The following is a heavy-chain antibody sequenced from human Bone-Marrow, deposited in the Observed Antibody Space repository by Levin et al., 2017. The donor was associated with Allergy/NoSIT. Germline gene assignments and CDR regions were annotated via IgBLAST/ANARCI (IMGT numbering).Heavy chain of an antibody. D-gene: IGHD3-16*02. CDR2: ISSNGHNT. Sequence: PGGSLRLSCSASGFTFSSYAMYWVRQAPGKGLEHVSGISSNGHNTYYADSLKGRLTISRDNSKNTLYLQMSSLRVEDTAVYYCVKEKDYDYIWGSYHYPFDYWGQGSLVTVSS. CDR1: GFTFSSYA. CDR3: VKEKDYDYIWGSYHYPFDY. V-gene: IGHV3-64D*06. J-gene: IGHJ4*02.